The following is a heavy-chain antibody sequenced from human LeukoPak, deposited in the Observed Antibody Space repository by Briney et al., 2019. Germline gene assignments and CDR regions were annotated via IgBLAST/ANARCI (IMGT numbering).Heavy chain of an antibody. CDR3: ARHADSGFGELAFDY. CDR1: GGSISSSNYY. V-gene: IGHV4-39*01. Sequence: SETLSLTCTVSGGSISSSNYYWGWIRQPPGMGLEWIGSIYYSRSTYYNPSLKSRVTIFVDTSKNQFSLKLTSVTAADTAVYYCARHADSGFGELAFDYWGQGALVTVAS. CDR2: IYYSRST. J-gene: IGHJ4*02. D-gene: IGHD3-10*01.